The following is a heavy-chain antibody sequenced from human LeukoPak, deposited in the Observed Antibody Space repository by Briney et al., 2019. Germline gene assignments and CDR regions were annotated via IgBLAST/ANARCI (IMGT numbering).Heavy chain of an antibody. V-gene: IGHV1-18*01. J-gene: IGHJ4*02. Sequence: ASVKVSCKTSGYTFTDFGITWVRQAPGQGLEGVGWINTKTGQINLARKLQGRVTMTTDTSTRTAYMELRSLRSDDTAVYFCARDIAYDVDYWGPGTLVTVSS. CDR1: GYTFTDFG. CDR3: ARDIAYDVDY. CDR2: INTKTGQI. D-gene: IGHD3-16*01.